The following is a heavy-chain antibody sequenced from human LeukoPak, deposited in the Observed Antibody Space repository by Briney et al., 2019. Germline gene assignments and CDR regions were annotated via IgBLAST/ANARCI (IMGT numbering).Heavy chain of an antibody. CDR3: ASGPLDTAMVTQYYYYYYGMDV. CDR2: IYSGGST. V-gene: IGHV3-53*01. CDR1: GFTFTTYA. J-gene: IGHJ6*02. Sequence: GGSLRLSCAASGFTFTTYAMSWVRQASGKGLEWVSVIYSGGSTYYADSVKGRFTISRDNSKNTLYLQMNSLRAEDTAVYYCASGPLDTAMVTQYYYYYYGMDVWGQGTTVTVSS. D-gene: IGHD5-18*01.